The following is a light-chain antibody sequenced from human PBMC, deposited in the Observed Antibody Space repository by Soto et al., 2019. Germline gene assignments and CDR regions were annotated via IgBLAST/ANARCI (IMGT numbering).Light chain of an antibody. V-gene: IGKV3-20*01. J-gene: IGKJ1*01. CDR2: GVS. Sequence: EIVLTQPPDTLSLYQGQRATLSCRASQSVRSDYFAWYQQKPGQAPRVIIFGVSTRATGVPDRFSGSGSGTDFTLTISRLEPEDFATYFCQQTNTAPWTFGQGTKVDIK. CDR1: QSVRSDY. CDR3: QQTNTAPWT.